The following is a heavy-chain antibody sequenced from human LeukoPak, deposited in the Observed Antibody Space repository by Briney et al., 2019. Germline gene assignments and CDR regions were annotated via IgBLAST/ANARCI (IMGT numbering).Heavy chain of an antibody. J-gene: IGHJ4*02. CDR2: INHSGST. CDR3: ARGRVRVISGIAAAGTWAYYFDY. Sequence: SETLSLTCAVHGGSFSGYYWTWIRQPPGKGLEWIGQINHSGSTNYNPSLKSRVTISVDTSKNQISLKLSSVTAADTAVYYCARGRVRVISGIAAAGTWAYYFDYWGQGTLVTVSS. CDR1: GGSFSGYY. V-gene: IGHV4-34*01. D-gene: IGHD6-13*01.